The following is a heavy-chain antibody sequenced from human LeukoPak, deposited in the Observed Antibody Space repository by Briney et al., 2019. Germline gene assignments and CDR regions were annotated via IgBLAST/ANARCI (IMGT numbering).Heavy chain of an antibody. Sequence: PGGSLPLSFPASGFPFRRREMPGVRQAPGKGLEWVSYLSYNAKIVLHADSVKGRFTISRDNAKNSLYLQMDSLRVEDTAFYFCARASYTGFDLHFDQWGQGTLVTVSS. V-gene: IGHV3-48*03. J-gene: IGHJ4*02. D-gene: IGHD5-12*01. CDR1: GFPFRRRE. CDR2: LSYNAKIV. CDR3: ARASYTGFDLHFDQ.